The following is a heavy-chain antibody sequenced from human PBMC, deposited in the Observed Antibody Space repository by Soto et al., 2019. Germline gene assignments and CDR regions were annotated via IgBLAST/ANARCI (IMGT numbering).Heavy chain of an antibody. V-gene: IGHV1-69*06. D-gene: IGHD4-17*01. CDR3: ARYWNAGTLYGAFDI. Sequence: QVQLVQSGAEVRKPGSSVKVSCEASGGSFNNYVISWLRQAPGQGLEWMGGIIPNYEAANYAQKFRGRLTITAVKATNTAYLELNSLRPEDTATYFCARYWNAGTLYGAFDIWGQGTTVIVS. J-gene: IGHJ3*02. CDR1: GGSFNNYV. CDR2: IIPNYEAA.